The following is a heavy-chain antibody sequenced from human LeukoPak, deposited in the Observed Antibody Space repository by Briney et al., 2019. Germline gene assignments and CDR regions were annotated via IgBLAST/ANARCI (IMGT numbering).Heavy chain of an antibody. D-gene: IGHD6-6*01. CDR3: ARVKGSSSLSYYGMDV. Sequence: PSETLSLTCTVSGGSISSYYWSWIRQPPGKGLEWIGYIYYSGSTNYNPSLKSRVTISVDTSKNQFRLKLSSVTAADTAVYYCARVKGSSSLSYYGMDVWGQGTTVTVSS. CDR1: GGSISSYY. V-gene: IGHV4-59*01. CDR2: IYYSGST. J-gene: IGHJ6*02.